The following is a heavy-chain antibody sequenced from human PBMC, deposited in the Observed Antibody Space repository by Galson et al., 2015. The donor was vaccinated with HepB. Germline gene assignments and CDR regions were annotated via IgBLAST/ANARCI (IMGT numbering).Heavy chain of an antibody. D-gene: IGHD4-23*01. CDR3: AKEVNYGGHLPTDY. V-gene: IGHV3-30*18. J-gene: IGHJ4*02. CDR2: ISYDGSNQ. Sequence: LRLSCAASGFTFSSYGMHWVRQAPGKGLEWVAVISYDGSNQYYADSVKGRFTISRDNSKNTLYLHMNSLRAEDTAVFYCAKEVNYGGHLPTDYWGQGTLVTVSS. CDR1: GFTFSSYG.